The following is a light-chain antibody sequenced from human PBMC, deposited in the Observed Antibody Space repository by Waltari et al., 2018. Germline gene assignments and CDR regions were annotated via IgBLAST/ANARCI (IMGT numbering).Light chain of an antibody. CDR1: ALPKQY. CDR3: QSADSSGTPWV. CDR2: KDS. Sequence: SYELTQPPSVSVSPGQTARIPCPGDALPKQYAYWYQQKPGQAPVLVIYKDSERPSGIPERFSGSSSGTTVTLTISGVQAEDEADYYCQSADSSGTPWVFGTGTKVTVL. V-gene: IGLV3-25*02. J-gene: IGLJ1*01.